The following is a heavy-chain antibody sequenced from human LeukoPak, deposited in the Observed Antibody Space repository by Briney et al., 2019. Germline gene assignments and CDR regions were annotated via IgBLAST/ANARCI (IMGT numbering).Heavy chain of an antibody. CDR2: ISYDGSNK. Sequence: GGSLRLSCAASGFTFSSYGMHWVRQAPGKGLEWVAVISYDGSNKYYADSVKGRFTISRDNSKNTLYLQMNSLRAEDTAVYYCAKDTAMVYYYYGMDVWGQGTTVTVSS. CDR1: GFTFSSYG. J-gene: IGHJ6*02. D-gene: IGHD5-18*01. V-gene: IGHV3-30*18. CDR3: AKDTAMVYYYYGMDV.